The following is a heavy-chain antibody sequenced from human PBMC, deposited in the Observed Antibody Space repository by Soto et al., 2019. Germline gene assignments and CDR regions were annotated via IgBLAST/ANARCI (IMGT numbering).Heavy chain of an antibody. Sequence: QVQLVESGGGVVQPGRSLRLSCAASGFTLSSYAMHWVRQAPGKGLEWVAVISYDGSNKYYADSVKGRLTISRDNSKNTLYLQMNSLRTEDTAVYYCARGYDEHGGMDVWGQGTTVTVSS. D-gene: IGHD2-2*01. CDR3: ARGYDEHGGMDV. CDR1: GFTLSSYA. J-gene: IGHJ6*02. CDR2: ISYDGSNK. V-gene: IGHV3-30-3*01.